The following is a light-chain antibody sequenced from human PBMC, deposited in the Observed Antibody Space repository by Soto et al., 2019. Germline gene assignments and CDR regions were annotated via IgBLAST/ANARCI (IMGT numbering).Light chain of an antibody. Sequence: IAMTQSPATLSASPGERATLSCRASQSVSSDLAWYHQKPGQAPRLLIYGASTRATGIPARFSGSGSGTEFTLTINSLQSEDFAVYYCQQYNNWPRTFGQGTKVDIK. V-gene: IGKV3-15*01. J-gene: IGKJ1*01. CDR3: QQYNNWPRT. CDR2: GAS. CDR1: QSVSSD.